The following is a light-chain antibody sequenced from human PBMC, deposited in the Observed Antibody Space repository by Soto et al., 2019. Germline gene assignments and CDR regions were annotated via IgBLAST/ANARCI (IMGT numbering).Light chain of an antibody. V-gene: IGKV1-5*01. CDR3: QQYNSYPWT. CDR2: DAS. CDR1: QSISSW. Sequence: DIEMTQSPSIQSASVGDRVTITCRASQSISSWLAWYQQKPGKAPKLLIYDASSVESGVPSRFSGSGSGTEFTLTISSLQPDDFATYYCQQYNSYPWTFGQGTKVDIK. J-gene: IGKJ1*01.